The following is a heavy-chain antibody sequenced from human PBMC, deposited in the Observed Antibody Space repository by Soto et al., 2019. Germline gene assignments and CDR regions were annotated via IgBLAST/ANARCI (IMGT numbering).Heavy chain of an antibody. D-gene: IGHD6-13*01. V-gene: IGHV3-53*01. CDR3: ARSSNSIAAAGTGFDY. Sequence: PGGSLRLSCAASGFTVSSNYMSWVRQAPGKGLEWVSVIYSGGSTYYADSVKGRFTISRDNSKNTLYLQMNSLRAEDTAVYYCARSSNSIAAAGTGFDYWGQGTLVTAPQ. J-gene: IGHJ4*02. CDR2: IYSGGST. CDR1: GFTVSSNY.